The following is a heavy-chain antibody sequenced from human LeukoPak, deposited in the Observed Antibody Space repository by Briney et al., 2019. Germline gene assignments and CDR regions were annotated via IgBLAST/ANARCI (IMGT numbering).Heavy chain of an antibody. J-gene: IGHJ4*02. Sequence: SETLSLTCAVSGYSISSGYYWGWIRQPAGKGLEWIGRIYTSGSTNYNPSLKSRVTMSVDTSKNQFSLKLSSVTAADTAVYYCARSYYDSSGYYYDHYWGQGTLVTVSS. CDR1: GYSISSGYY. CDR3: ARSYYDSSGYYYDHY. V-gene: IGHV4-4*07. D-gene: IGHD3-22*01. CDR2: IYTSGST.